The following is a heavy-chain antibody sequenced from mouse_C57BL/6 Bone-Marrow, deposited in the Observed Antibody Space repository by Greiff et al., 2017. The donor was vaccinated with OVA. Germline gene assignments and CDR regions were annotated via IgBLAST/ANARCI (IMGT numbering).Heavy chain of an antibody. J-gene: IGHJ3*01. CDR1: GFTFSSYG. V-gene: IGHV5-6*01. Sequence: EVKLVESGGDLVKPGGSLKLSCAASGFTFSSYGMSWVRQTPDKRLEWVATISSGGSYTYYPDSVKGRFTISRDNAKNTLYLQMSSLKSEDTAMYYCAIYGSSYWGQGTLVTVS. CDR3: AIYGSSY. CDR2: ISSGGSYT. D-gene: IGHD1-1*01.